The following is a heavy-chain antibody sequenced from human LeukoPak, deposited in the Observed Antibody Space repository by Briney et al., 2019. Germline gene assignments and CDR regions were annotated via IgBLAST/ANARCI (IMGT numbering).Heavy chain of an antibody. CDR1: GYSFTTNT. D-gene: IGHD6-13*01. V-gene: IGHV1-3*01. CDR3: ARDPRLGSIAAAGTDWFDP. Sequence: GASVKVSCKTSGYSFTTNTIHWVRQAPGQRLEWMGWINAGNGNTKYSQKFQGRVTITRDTSASTAYMELSSLRSEDTAVYYCARDPRLGSIAAAGTDWFDPWGQGTLVTVSS. J-gene: IGHJ5*02. CDR2: INAGNGNT.